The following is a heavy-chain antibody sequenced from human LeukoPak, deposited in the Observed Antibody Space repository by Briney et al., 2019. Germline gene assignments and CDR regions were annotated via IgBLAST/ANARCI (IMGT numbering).Heavy chain of an antibody. Sequence: GGSLRLSCAASGFTFSSCAMSWVRQAPGKGLEWVSAISGSGGSTYYADSVKGRFTISRDNSKNTLYLQMNSLRAEDTAVYYCAKDQYSYGLSLIDYWGQGTLVTVSS. CDR2: ISGSGGST. CDR3: AKDQYSYGLSLIDY. CDR1: GFTFSSCA. V-gene: IGHV3-23*01. J-gene: IGHJ4*02. D-gene: IGHD5-18*01.